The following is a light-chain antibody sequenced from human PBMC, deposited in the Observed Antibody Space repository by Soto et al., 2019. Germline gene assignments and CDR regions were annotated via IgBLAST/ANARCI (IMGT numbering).Light chain of an antibody. V-gene: IGLV2-11*01. CDR2: DVS. CDR3: CSYAGSYTHV. Sequence: QSALTQPRSVSGSPGQSVTISCTGTSSAVGGYNYVSWYQQQPGKAPKLMIYDVSKRPSGVPDRFSGSKSGNTASLTISGLQAEDEADYYCCSYAGSYTHVFGTGTKVTVL. J-gene: IGLJ1*01. CDR1: SSAVGGYNY.